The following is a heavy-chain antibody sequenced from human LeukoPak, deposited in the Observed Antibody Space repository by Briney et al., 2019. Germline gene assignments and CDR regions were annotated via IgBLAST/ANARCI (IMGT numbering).Heavy chain of an antibody. J-gene: IGHJ2*01. CDR3: ARVLVGATNWYFDL. D-gene: IGHD1-26*01. V-gene: IGHV4-39*01. CDR2: IYYSGST. Sequence: SETLSLTCTVSGGSISSSSYYWGWIRQPPGKGLEWIGSIYYSGSTYYNPSLKSRVTISVDTSKNQFSLKLSSVTAADTAVYYCARVLVGATNWYFDLWGRGTLVTVSS. CDR1: GGSISSSSYY.